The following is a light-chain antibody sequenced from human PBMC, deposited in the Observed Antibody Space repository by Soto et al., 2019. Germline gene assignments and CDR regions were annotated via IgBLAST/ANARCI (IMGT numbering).Light chain of an antibody. J-gene: IGLJ3*02. V-gene: IGLV2-23*02. CDR1: SSDVGSYNL. CDR3: CSYAGSSTLV. Sequence: QSVLTQPASVSGSPGQSITISCTGTSSDVGSYNLVSWYQQHPGKAPNLMIYEVSKRPSGVSSRFSGSKSGNTASLTSSGLQAEDEAHYYCCSYAGSSTLVFGGGTKVTVL. CDR2: EVS.